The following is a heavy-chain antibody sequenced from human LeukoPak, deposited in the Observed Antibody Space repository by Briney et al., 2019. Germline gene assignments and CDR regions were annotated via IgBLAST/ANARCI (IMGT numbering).Heavy chain of an antibody. CDR3: AKDWGTGVEYYFDY. J-gene: IGHJ4*02. D-gene: IGHD3-16*01. CDR1: GFTFDDYA. V-gene: IGHV3-43D*03. CDR2: ISWDGGST. Sequence: QPGGSLRLSCAASGFTFDDYAMHWVRQAPGKGLEWVSLISWDGGSTYYADSVKGRFTISRDNSKNSLYLQMNSLRAEDTALYYCAKDWGTGVEYYFDYWGQGTLVTVSS.